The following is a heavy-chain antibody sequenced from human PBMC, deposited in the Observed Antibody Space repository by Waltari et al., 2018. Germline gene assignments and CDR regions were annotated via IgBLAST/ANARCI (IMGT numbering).Heavy chain of an antibody. V-gene: IGHV3-30*18. J-gene: IGHJ3*02. D-gene: IGHD3-10*01. CDR3: XNIHSGSFAFDX. Sequence: VRLXESXGGXVQPGRSLRXSCAASGFTFDNYYIHWGRQAPGRGLEXVALIXYDGHXKTYTDSVKDXFTISRDNSKKMLYLQMXSLRPEDTXVXYCXNIHSGSFAFDXWGQGTXVTVSS. CDR2: IXYDGHXK. CDR1: GFTFDNYY.